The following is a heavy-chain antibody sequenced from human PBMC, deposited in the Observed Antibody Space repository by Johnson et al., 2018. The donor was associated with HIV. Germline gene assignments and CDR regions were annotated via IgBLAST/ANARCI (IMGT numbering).Heavy chain of an antibody. CDR3: ARDAFDV. CDR2: ISSNGGST. Sequence: GTGLEYVSAISSNGGSTYYANSVKGRFTISRDNAKNSLYVQMNSLRAEDTALYYYARDAFDVWGQGTMVTVSS. J-gene: IGHJ3*01. V-gene: IGHV3-64*01.